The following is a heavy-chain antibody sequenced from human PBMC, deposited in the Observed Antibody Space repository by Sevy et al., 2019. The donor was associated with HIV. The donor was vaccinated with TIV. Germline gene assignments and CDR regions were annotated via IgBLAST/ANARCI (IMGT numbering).Heavy chain of an antibody. J-gene: IGHJ4*02. CDR2: ISYDGSNK. D-gene: IGHD4-17*01. CDR1: GFTFNIYA. CDR3: ARTITDYGGNRFDY. Sequence: GGSLRLSCAASGFTFNIYAMHWVRQAPGKGLEWVAVISYDGSNKYYADSVKGRFTISRDISKNTLYLQLNTLKTDDTAVYYCARTITDYGGNRFDYWGQGTLVTVSS. V-gene: IGHV3-30-3*01.